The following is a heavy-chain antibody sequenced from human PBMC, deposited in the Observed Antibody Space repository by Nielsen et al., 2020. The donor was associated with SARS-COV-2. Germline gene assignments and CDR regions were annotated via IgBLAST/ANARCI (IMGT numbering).Heavy chain of an antibody. V-gene: IGHV3-30*18. J-gene: IGHJ4*02. CDR3: AKDRAAAAWWGGPFDY. D-gene: IGHD6-13*01. CDR2: ISYDGSNK. Sequence: GGSLRLSCAASGFTFSSYGMHWVRQAPGKGLEWVAAISYDGSNKYYADSVKGRFTISRDNSKNTLYLQMNSLRAEDTAVYYCAKDRAAAAWWGGPFDYWGQGTLVTVSS. CDR1: GFTFSSYG.